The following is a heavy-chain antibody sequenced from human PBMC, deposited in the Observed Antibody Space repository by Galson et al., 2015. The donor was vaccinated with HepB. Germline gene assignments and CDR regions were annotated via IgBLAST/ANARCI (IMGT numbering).Heavy chain of an antibody. V-gene: IGHV5-51*01. CDR3: ARHLGGSHSYLYY. CDR1: GYNFAYYW. Sequence: QSGAEVKKPGESLKISCKGSGYNFAYYWIGWVRQMPGKGLEWMGIIFPGDSDTRYSPSFQGQITISADKSINTAYLQWSSLEASDTAMYYCARHLGGSHSYLYYWGQGTLVTVSS. J-gene: IGHJ4*02. D-gene: IGHD2-15*01. CDR2: IFPGDSDT.